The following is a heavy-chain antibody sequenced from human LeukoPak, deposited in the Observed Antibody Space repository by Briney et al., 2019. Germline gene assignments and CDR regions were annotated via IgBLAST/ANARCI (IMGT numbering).Heavy chain of an antibody. Sequence: GGSLRLSCAASGFTFSSYAMSWVRQAPGKGLEWVSAINNSGGSTYYADSVKGRFTISRDNSKNTLYLQMNSLRAEDTAVYYCAKGDYYYDSSGFDYWGQGTLVTVSS. CDR3: AKGDYYYDSSGFDY. V-gene: IGHV3-23*01. J-gene: IGHJ4*02. CDR2: INNSGGST. CDR1: GFTFSSYA. D-gene: IGHD3-22*01.